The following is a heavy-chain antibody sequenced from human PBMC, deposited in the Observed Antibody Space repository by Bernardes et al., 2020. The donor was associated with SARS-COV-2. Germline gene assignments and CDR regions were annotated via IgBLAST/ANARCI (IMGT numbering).Heavy chain of an antibody. CDR3: ARITRVDLDY. CDR2: ISSSGSTK. CDR1: GFTFSTDN. D-gene: IGHD1-20*01. J-gene: IGHJ4*02. Sequence: WGSLRLSCAASGFTFSTDNMNWIRQAPGKGLEWVSYISSSGSTKDYADSLKGRFTISRDNAKNSLYLQMNSLRDEDTAMYYCARITRVDLDYWGQGTLVTVSS. V-gene: IGHV3-48*02.